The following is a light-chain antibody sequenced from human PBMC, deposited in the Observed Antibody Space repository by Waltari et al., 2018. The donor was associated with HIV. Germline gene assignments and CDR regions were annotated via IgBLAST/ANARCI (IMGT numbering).Light chain of an antibody. V-gene: IGLV3-10*01. CDR1: ALPKKY. Sequence: SYELTQPPSVSVSPGQTARITCSGDALPKKYTYWYQQKSGQATGLVIYEDSKRASGIPERFSGSSSGTMATLTISGAPVEDEADYYCYSTDSSGNHVVFGGGTKLTVL. J-gene: IGLJ2*01. CDR3: YSTDSSGNHVV. CDR2: EDS.